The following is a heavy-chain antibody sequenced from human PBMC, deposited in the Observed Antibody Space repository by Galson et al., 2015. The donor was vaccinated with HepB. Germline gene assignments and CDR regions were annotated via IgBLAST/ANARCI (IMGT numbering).Heavy chain of an antibody. CDR1: GYTFSSYL. D-gene: IGHD6-13*01. CDR2: INTNTGNP. Sequence: SVKVSCKASGYTFSSYLMNWVRQAPGQGLEWMGWINTNTGNPTYAQGFTGRFVFSLDTSVTAADTALYYCARAPYSVSWSWFDPWGQGTLVTVSS. J-gene: IGHJ5*02. V-gene: IGHV7-4-1*01. CDR3: WFDP.